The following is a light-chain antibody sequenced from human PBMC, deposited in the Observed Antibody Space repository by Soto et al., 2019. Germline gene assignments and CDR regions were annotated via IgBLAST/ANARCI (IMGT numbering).Light chain of an antibody. CDR2: DAS. CDR1: QSVSSY. V-gene: IGKV3-11*01. Sequence: IGLTQSPATLSLSPGERATLSCRASQSVSSYLAWYQQKPGQAPRPLIYDASNRATGIPARFSGSGSGTDFTLIISSLEPEDFAVYYYQQRSNWPPVTFGQGTRLEIK. CDR3: QQRSNWPPVT. J-gene: IGKJ5*01.